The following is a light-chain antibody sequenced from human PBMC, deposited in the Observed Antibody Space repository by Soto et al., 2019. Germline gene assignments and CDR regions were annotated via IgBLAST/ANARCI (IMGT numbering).Light chain of an antibody. CDR1: SSDVGGYNY. CDR3: SSYTTSNTRQIV. J-gene: IGLJ1*01. CDR2: DVS. Sequence: QSALSQPASGSGSPGQSITISCTGTSSDVGGYNYVSWYQHHPGKAPKLLIYDVSNRPSGISNRFSGSKSDNTASLTISGLQPEDEADYYRSSYTTSNTRQIVFGTGTKVTVL. V-gene: IGLV2-14*03.